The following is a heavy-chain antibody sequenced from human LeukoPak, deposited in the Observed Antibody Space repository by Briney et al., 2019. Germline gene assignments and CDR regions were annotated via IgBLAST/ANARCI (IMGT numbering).Heavy chain of an antibody. Sequence: GGSLRLSCAASGFTFSSYWMSWVRQAPGKGLEWVANIKQDGSEKYYVDSVKGRFTISRGNAKNSLYLQMNSLRAEDTAVYYWARWCSMGTVLRFLEWHAFDIWGQGTMVTVSS. V-gene: IGHV3-7*01. CDR3: ARWCSMGTVLRFLEWHAFDI. D-gene: IGHD3-3*01. CDR2: IKQDGSEK. J-gene: IGHJ3*02. CDR1: GFTFSSYW.